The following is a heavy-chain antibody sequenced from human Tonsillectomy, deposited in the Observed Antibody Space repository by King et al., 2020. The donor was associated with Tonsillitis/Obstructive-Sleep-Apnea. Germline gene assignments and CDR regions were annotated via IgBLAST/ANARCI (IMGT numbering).Heavy chain of an antibody. Sequence: QLVQSGGGVVQPGRSLRLSCAASGFTFSSYAMHWVRQAPGKGLEWVAVISYDGSNKYYADSVKGRFTISRDNSKNTLYQQMNSLRAEDTAVYYCAREGGSGRYYFDYWGQGTLVTVSS. CDR1: GFTFSSYA. CDR2: ISYDGSNK. CDR3: AREGGSGRYYFDY. J-gene: IGHJ4*02. D-gene: IGHD3-10*01. V-gene: IGHV3-30*04.